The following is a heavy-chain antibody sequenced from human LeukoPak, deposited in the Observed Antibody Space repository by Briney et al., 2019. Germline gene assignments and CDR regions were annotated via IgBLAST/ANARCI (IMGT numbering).Heavy chain of an antibody. V-gene: IGHV4-39*01. CDR2: ISYGGST. CDR1: GGSISSNSNY. CDR3: ARQALWFFDH. D-gene: IGHD2-21*01. J-gene: IGHJ4*02. Sequence: PSETLSLTCTVSGGSISSNSNYWAWIRQPPGRGLEWIGSISYGGSTYYSPSLESRVTISVDTSKNQFSLRLSSVTAADTAVYYCARQALWFFDHWGQGTLVTLSS.